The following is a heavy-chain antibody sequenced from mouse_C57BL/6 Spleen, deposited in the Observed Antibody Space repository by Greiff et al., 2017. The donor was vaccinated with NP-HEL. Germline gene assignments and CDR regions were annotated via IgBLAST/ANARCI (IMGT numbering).Heavy chain of an antibody. Sequence: VQLVESGAELVRPGASVTLSCKASGYTFTDYEMHWVKQTPVHGLEWIGAIDPETGGTAYNQKFKGKAILTADKSSSTAYMELRSLTSEDSAVYYCTRERYYYGSSYAMDYWGQGTSVTVSS. CDR1: GYTFTDYE. CDR3: TRERYYYGSSYAMDY. V-gene: IGHV1-15*01. D-gene: IGHD1-1*01. CDR2: IDPETGGT. J-gene: IGHJ4*01.